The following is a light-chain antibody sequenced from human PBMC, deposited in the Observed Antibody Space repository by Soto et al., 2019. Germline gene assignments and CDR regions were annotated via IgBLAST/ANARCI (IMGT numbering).Light chain of an antibody. CDR2: DAS. J-gene: IGKJ4*01. V-gene: IGKV1-13*02. CDR1: QGISSA. CDR3: QQFKSHPLT. Sequence: AIQLTQSPSSLSASVGDRVTITCRASQGISSALAWYQQKPGKAPKLLIYDASSLESGVPSRFSGSGSGTDFTLTISSLQPENFETYYCQQFKSHPLTYVRRLKV.